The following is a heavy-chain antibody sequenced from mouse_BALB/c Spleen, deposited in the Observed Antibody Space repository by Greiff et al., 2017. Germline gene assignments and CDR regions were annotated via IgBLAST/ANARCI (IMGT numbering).Heavy chain of an antibody. D-gene: IGHD1-1*01. J-gene: IGHJ4*01. CDR2: ISSGGST. Sequence: DVHLVESGGGLVKPGGSLKLSCAASGFTFSSYAMSWVRQTPEKRLEWVASISSGGSTYYPDSVKGRFTISRDNARNILYLQMSSLRSEDTAMYYCARGGLITFYAMDYWGQGTSVTVSS. CDR1: GFTFSSYA. CDR3: ARGGLITFYAMDY. V-gene: IGHV5-6-5*01.